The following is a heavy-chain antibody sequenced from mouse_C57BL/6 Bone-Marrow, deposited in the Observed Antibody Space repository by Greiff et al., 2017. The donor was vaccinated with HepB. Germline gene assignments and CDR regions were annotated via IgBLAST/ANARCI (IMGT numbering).Heavy chain of an antibody. CDR3: ARVYDGYLLAY. CDR1: GYTFTSYW. Sequence: QVQLQQPGAELVMPGASVKLSCKASGYTFTSYWMHWVKQRPGQGLEWIGEIDPSDSYTNYNQKFKGKSTLTVDKSSSTAYMQLSSLTSEDSAVYYCARVYDGYLLAYWGQGTLVTVSA. CDR2: IDPSDSYT. D-gene: IGHD2-3*01. J-gene: IGHJ3*01. V-gene: IGHV1-69*01.